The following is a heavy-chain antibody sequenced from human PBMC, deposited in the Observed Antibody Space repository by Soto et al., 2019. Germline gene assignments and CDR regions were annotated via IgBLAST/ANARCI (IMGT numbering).Heavy chain of an antibody. CDR2: ISSTSKYI. CDR1: GFTFSHYS. CDR3: ARGLSSGCFDY. Sequence: EVQLVESGGGLVKPGGSLRVSCAASGFTFSHYSMNWVRQAPGKGLEWVSSISSTSKYIYYADSVKGRFTISRDNAKKSLYLQMNSLRAEDTAVYYCARGLSSGCFDYWGQGTLVTVSA. J-gene: IGHJ4*02. V-gene: IGHV3-21*01. D-gene: IGHD6-19*01.